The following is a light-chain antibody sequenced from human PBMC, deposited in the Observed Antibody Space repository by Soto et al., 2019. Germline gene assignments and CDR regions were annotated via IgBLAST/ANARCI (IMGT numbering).Light chain of an antibody. J-gene: IGLJ1*01. Sequence: QSVLTQPASVSGSPGQSITISCTGTSSDVGGYNSVSWYQQHPGKAPKLMIYEVSNRPSGVSNRFSGSKSGNTASLTISGLQAEDEADYYCSSYTTSSTLLYVFGTGTNLTVL. CDR2: EVS. V-gene: IGLV2-14*01. CDR3: SSYTTSSTLLYV. CDR1: SSDVGGYNS.